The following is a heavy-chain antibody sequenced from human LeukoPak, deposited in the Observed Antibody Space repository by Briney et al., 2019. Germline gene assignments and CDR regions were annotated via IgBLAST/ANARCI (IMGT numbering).Heavy chain of an antibody. CDR3: ARDMYSMSSARGAY. Sequence: GGSLRLSCAASGFTFSDYWMHWVRQAPGKGLVWVARINGDGGSTTYVESVRGRFTISRDNAKKTLYLQMNSLRAEDAAVYYCARDMYSMSSARGAYSGQGTLVIVSS. D-gene: IGHD3-10*01. V-gene: IGHV3-74*01. CDR2: INGDGGST. CDR1: GFTFSDYW. J-gene: IGHJ4*02.